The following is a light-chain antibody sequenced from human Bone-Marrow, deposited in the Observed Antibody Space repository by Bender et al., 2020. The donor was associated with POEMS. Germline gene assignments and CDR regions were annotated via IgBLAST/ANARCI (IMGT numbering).Light chain of an antibody. CDR2: NVI. J-gene: IGLJ3*02. CDR3: CSFATTFTWV. Sequence: QFALTQPASVSGSPGQSITISCTGTTSDIGSFNLVSWYQQHPGEAPKLILYNVIKRPSGVPDRFSGSKSGNTASLTITGLQTDDEADYYCCSFATTFTWVFGEGTTVTVL. V-gene: IGLV2-23*02. CDR1: TSDIGSFNL.